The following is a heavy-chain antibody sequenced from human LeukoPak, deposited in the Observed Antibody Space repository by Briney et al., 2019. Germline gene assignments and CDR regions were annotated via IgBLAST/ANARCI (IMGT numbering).Heavy chain of an antibody. CDR2: ISHTGST. CDR1: GGSISSSSYY. Sequence: SETLSLTCTVSGGSISSSSYYWGWIRQPPGKGLEWIGSISHTGSTYYNNPSLKSRVTMSLNTSKNQFSLKLISVTAADTAVYYCARDHPGSPWGQGTLVTVSS. V-gene: IGHV4-39*07. D-gene: IGHD3-10*01. CDR3: ARDHPGSP. J-gene: IGHJ5*02.